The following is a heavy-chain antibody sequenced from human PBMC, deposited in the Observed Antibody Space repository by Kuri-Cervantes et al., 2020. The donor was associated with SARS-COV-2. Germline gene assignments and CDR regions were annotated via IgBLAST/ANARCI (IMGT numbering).Heavy chain of an antibody. CDR3: CWGYTNCFDP. CDR2: IKSKTDGGTT. V-gene: IGHV3-15*01. CDR1: GFTFSNAW. Sequence: LTCAASGFTFSNAWLSWVRQATGKGLEWVGRIKSKTDGGTTDYTGLVKGRFTISRHVSKNTLYLQMNSLKTDYTAVYNCCWGYTNCFDPWGQGTLVTVSS. D-gene: IGHD5-24*01. J-gene: IGHJ5*02.